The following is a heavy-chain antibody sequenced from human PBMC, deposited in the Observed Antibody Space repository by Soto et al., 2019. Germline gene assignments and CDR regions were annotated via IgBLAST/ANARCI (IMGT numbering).Heavy chain of an antibody. CDR3: ARAGADIVVVPAAPDY. CDR1: GFTFSSYW. D-gene: IGHD2-2*01. Sequence: GGSLRLSCAASGFTFSSYWMSWVRQAPGKGLEWVANIKQDGSEKYYVDSVKGRFTISRDNAKNSLYLQMNSLRADDTAVYYCARAGADIVVVPAAPDYWGQGTLVTVSS. V-gene: IGHV3-7*01. J-gene: IGHJ4*02. CDR2: IKQDGSEK.